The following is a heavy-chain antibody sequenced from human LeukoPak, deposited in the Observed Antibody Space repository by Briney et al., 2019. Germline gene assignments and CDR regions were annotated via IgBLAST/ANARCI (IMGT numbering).Heavy chain of an antibody. Sequence: GESLQISCQGSGDSFNRHWIGWVRQMPGKGLEWMGINYLGDSDTRYSPSFQGQITISADKSISTAYLQWSSLKASDTAIYYCARHSSYTSGWPLDYWGQGTLVTVSS. D-gene: IGHD6-19*01. CDR3: ARHSSYTSGWPLDY. J-gene: IGHJ4*02. V-gene: IGHV5-51*01. CDR2: NYLGDSDT. CDR1: GDSFNRHW.